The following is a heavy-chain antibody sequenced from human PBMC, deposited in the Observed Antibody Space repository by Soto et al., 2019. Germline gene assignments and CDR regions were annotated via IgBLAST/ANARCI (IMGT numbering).Heavy chain of an antibody. CDR1: GYTFTSYG. D-gene: IGHD3-16*01. V-gene: IGHV1-18*01. Sequence: QVQLVQSGAEVKKPGASVKVSCKASGYTFTSYGISWVRQAPGQGLEWMGWISAYNGNTNYAQKLQGRATMTTDTPTSTAYMELRSLRSDDTAVYSCASDYVYYGWFAPWGQGTLVTVSS. CDR2: ISAYNGNT. CDR3: ASDYVYYGWFAP. J-gene: IGHJ5*02.